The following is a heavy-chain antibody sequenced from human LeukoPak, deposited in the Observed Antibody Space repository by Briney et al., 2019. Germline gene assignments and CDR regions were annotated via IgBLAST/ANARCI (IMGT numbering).Heavy chain of an antibody. V-gene: IGHV3-21*01. CDR1: GFSFSSYS. Sequence: GGSLRLSCAASGFSFSSYSMNWVRQAPGKGLEWGAAISTTSGNIYYAGSVKGRFTISRDNAKNSLYLQMNSLRVEDTALYYCARRAPTHDFDDWGQGTLVTVSS. CDR2: ISTTSGNI. J-gene: IGHJ4*02. CDR3: ARRAPTHDFDD.